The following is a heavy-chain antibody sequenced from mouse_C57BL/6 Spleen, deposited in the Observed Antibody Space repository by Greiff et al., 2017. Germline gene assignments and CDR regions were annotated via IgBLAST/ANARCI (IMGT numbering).Heavy chain of an antibody. CDR1: GYTFTSYG. V-gene: IGHV1-81*01. CDR2: IYPRSGNT. J-gene: IGHJ2*01. Sequence: QVQLQQSGAELARPGASVKLSCKASGYTFTSYGISWVKQRTGQGLEWIGEIYPRSGNTYYNEKFKGKATLTADKSSSTAYMELRSLTSDDSAVYFCARGSYGDYHVLDCWGQGATLTVS. CDR3: ARGSYGDYHVLDC. D-gene: IGHD2-13*01.